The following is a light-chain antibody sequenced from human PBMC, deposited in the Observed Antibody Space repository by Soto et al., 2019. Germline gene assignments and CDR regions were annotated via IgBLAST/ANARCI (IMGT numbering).Light chain of an antibody. J-gene: IGKJ1*01. CDR3: LLYGSAPGT. CDR2: GAS. V-gene: IGKV3-20*01. CDR1: QSVSSSY. Sequence: EIGLTQAPGTLSLSPWERATLSCRASQSVSSSYLAWYQQKPGQAPRLLIYGASSRAKGIPDRFSGSESGTDLPLIIGRLEPEDFAVYYFLLYGSAPGTFCLGTKVEIK.